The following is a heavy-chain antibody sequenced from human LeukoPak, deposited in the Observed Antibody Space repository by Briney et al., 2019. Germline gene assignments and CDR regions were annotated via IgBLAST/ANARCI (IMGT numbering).Heavy chain of an antibody. D-gene: IGHD4-17*01. CDR3: ARGRTTPPGDYIFDY. J-gene: IGHJ4*02. CDR1: GGSINSGGFS. Sequence: SQTLSLTCAVSGGSINSGGFSWSWIRKPPGRDLEWMGYIYHSGITYYNPSLESRVTMSLDTSKNQFSLELTSVTAADTAVYYCARGRTTPPGDYIFDYWGQGALVTVS. CDR2: IYHSGIT. V-gene: IGHV4-30-2*01.